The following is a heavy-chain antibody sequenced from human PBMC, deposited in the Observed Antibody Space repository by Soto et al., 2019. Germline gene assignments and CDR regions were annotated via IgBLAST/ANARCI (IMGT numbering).Heavy chain of an antibody. CDR1: GYTFTSYG. CDR2: ISAYNGNT. V-gene: IGHV1-18*01. D-gene: IGHD3-9*01. J-gene: IGHJ4*02. CDR3: ARDHPRVLRYFDWSDY. Sequence: ASVKVSCKASGYTFTSYGISWVRQAPGQGLEWMGWISAYNGNTNYAQELQGRVTMTTDTSTSTAYMELRSLRSDDTAVYYCARDHPRVLRYFDWSDYWGQGTLVTVSS.